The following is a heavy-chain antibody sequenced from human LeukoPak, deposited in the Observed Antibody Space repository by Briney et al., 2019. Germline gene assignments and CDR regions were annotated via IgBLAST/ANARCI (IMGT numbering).Heavy chain of an antibody. D-gene: IGHD1-26*01. J-gene: IGHJ4*02. Sequence: GESLKIACKGYRYSFTSYWIGWVRQMPGKGLEWMGIIYPCDSDTRYSPSFQGQGTISADTSISTAYLQWSSLKASETAMYYCARPQASGSYYASLDYWGQGNLVTVSS. CDR2: IYPCDSDT. CDR1: RYSFTSYW. V-gene: IGHV5-51*01. CDR3: ARPQASGSYYASLDY.